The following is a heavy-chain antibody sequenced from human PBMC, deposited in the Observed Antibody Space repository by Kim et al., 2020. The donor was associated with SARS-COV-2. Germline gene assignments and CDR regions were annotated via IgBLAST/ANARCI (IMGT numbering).Heavy chain of an antibody. CDR3: TRDFPTMGHGSGSFGY. Sequence: GGSLRLSCTASGFTFGDYAMSWFRQAPGKGLEWVGFIRSKAYGGTTEYAASVKGRFTISRDDSKSIAYLQMNSLKTEDTAVYYCTRDFPTMGHGSGSFGYWGQGTLVTLSS. V-gene: IGHV3-49*03. J-gene: IGHJ4*02. CDR1: GFTFGDYA. CDR2: IRSKAYGGTT. D-gene: IGHD3-10*01.